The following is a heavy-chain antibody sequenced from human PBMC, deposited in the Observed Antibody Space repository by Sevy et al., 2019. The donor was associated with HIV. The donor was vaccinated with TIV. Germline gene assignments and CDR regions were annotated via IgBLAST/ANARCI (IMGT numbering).Heavy chain of an antibody. CDR2: IYSGEYT. D-gene: IGHD1-26*01. CDR1: GFTVSSKY. J-gene: IGHJ6*02. V-gene: IGHV3-53*01. CDR3: ATTSTPLDYYALDV. Sequence: GGSLRLSCAASGFTVSSKYMSWVRQAPGKGLEWVSVIYSGEYTYYADSVKGRFTISRDISKNTLNLEMNNLRAEDTAIYYCATTSTPLDYYALDVLGQGTTVTVSS.